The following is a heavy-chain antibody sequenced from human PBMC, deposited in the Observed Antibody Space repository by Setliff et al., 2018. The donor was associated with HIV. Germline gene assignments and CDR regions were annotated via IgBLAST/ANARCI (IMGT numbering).Heavy chain of an antibody. V-gene: IGHV1-2*02. J-gene: IGHJ4*02. CDR1: GYTLSSHY. CDR3: ARDLRNSNTLFGVLNFVFDL. CDR2: INPQTGGT. Sequence: ASVKVSCKASGYTLSSHYIHWVRQAPGHRPEWVGWINPQTGGTNFAQKFQGRITMTSDTSVNTVFIELSRLKSDDTALYYCARDLRNSNTLFGVLNFVFDLWGQGTLVTVS. D-gene: IGHD3-3*01.